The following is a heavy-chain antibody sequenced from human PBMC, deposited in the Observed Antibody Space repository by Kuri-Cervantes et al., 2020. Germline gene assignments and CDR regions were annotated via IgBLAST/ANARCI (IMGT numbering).Heavy chain of an antibody. J-gene: IGHJ6*03. CDR1: GYTFTSYD. CDR3: ARGKRITIFGVVRPQNYYYYMDV. D-gene: IGHD3-3*01. CDR2: MNPNSGNT. V-gene: IGHV1-8*02. Sequence: ASVKVSCKASGYTFTSYDTNWVRQATGQGLEWMGWMNPNSGNTGYAQKFQGRVTMTRNTSISTAYMELSSLRSEDTAVYYCARGKRITIFGVVRPQNYYYYMDVWGKGTTVT.